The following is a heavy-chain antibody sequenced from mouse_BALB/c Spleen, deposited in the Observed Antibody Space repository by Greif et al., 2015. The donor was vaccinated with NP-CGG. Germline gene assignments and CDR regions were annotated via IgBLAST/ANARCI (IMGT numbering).Heavy chain of an antibody. CDR2: IYPGDGDT. Sequence: VKLVESGAELVRPGSSVKISCKASGYAFSSYWMNWVKQRPGQGLEWIGQIYPGDGDTNYNGKFKGKATLTADKSSSTAYMQLSSLTSEDSAVYFCAGEDYGTRYFDVWGAGTTVTVSS. CDR1: GYAFSSYW. V-gene: IGHV1-80*01. CDR3: AGEDYGTRYFDV. J-gene: IGHJ1*01. D-gene: IGHD1-1*01.